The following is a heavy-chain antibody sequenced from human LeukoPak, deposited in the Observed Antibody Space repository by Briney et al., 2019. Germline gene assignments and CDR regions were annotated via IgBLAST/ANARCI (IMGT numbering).Heavy chain of an antibody. CDR2: IYYSGST. D-gene: IGHD3-16*01. Sequence: KSSETLSLTCTVSGGSISGSSYYWGWIRQPPGKGLEWIGSIYYSGSTYYNPSLKSRVTISVDTSKNQFSLKLSSVTAADTAVYYCARDWGPFDPWGQGTLVTVSS. CDR3: ARDWGPFDP. CDR1: GGSISGSSYY. J-gene: IGHJ5*02. V-gene: IGHV4-39*07.